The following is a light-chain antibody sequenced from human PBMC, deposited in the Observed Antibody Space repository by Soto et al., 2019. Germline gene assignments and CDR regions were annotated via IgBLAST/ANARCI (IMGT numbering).Light chain of an antibody. CDR2: AAS. Sequence: DIPMTQSPSSLSASVGDRVTITCRASQSISSYLNWYQQKPGKAPKLLIYAASSLQSGVPSRFSTSGSGTDFTLTISSLQPEDFATYYCQQSYSTPYTFGQGTKLETK. CDR3: QQSYSTPYT. CDR1: QSISSY. J-gene: IGKJ2*01. V-gene: IGKV1-39*01.